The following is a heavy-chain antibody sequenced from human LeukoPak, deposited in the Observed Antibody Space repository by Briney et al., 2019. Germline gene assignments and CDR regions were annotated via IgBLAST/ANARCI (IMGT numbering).Heavy chain of an antibody. CDR3: TARIAVADTLFDY. CDR1: GFTFTSYA. CDR2: ISGSGVST. Sequence: PGGSLRLSCAASGFTFTSYAMTWVRQVPGKGLEWVSIISGSGVSTYYADSVKGRFTISRDNSKNTMYLQMNSLKTEDTAVYYCTARIAVADTLFDYWGQGTLVTVSS. V-gene: IGHV3-23*01. D-gene: IGHD6-19*01. J-gene: IGHJ4*02.